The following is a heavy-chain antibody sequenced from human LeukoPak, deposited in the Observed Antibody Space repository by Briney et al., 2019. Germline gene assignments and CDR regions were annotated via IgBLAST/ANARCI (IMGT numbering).Heavy chain of an antibody. J-gene: IGHJ4*02. D-gene: IGHD6-19*01. CDR3: ARGHPRPRVIAVAGNFDS. V-gene: IGHV3-30-3*01. CDR1: RFTFSSYA. Sequence: GGSLRLSYAASRFTFSSYAMHWVRQAPGKGLHWVAAISYDGTNKYYADSVKGRFTISRDNSKNTLYLQMNSLRADDTAVFYCARGHPRPRVIAVAGNFDSWGQGTLVTVSS. CDR2: ISYDGTNK.